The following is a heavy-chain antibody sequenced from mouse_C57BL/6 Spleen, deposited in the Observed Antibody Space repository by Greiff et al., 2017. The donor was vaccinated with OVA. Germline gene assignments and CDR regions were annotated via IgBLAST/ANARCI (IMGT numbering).Heavy chain of an antibody. CDR2: IDPETGGT. D-gene: IGHD2-5*01. CDR1: GYTFTDYE. Sequence: VQLVESGAELVRPGASVTLSCKASGYTFTDYEMHWVKQTPVHGLEWIGAIDPETGGTAYNQKFKGKAILTADKSSSTAYMELRSLTSEDSAVYYCTSSYSNYVYYFDYWGQGTTLTVSS. J-gene: IGHJ2*01. CDR3: TSSYSNYVYYFDY. V-gene: IGHV1-15*01.